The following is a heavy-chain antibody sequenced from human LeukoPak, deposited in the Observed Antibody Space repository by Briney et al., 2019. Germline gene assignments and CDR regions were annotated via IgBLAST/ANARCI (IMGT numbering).Heavy chain of an antibody. CDR1: GYSFTSYW. CDR2: IYPGDSDT. D-gene: IGHD3-22*01. V-gene: IGHV5-51*01. J-gene: IGHJ4*02. Sequence: GESLKISCKGSGYSFTSYWIGWVRQMPGKGLEWMGIIYPGDSDTRYSPSFQGQVTISADKSISTAYLQWSSLKASDTAMYYCARHDSSGYYYKGDLPFDYWGQGTLVTVSS. CDR3: ARHDSSGYYYKGDLPFDY.